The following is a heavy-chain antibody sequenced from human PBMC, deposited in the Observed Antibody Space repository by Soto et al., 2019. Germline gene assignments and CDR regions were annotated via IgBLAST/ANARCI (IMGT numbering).Heavy chain of an antibody. CDR1: GGTVSSYA. J-gene: IGHJ4*02. CDR2: IIPIFGTA. Sequence: SVKVSCKASGGTVSSYAISWVRQAPGQGLEWMGGIIPIFGTANYAQKFQGRVTITADESTSTAYMELSSLRSEDTAVYYCERAQGYSGYDGLSNWGQGTLVTVSS. CDR3: ERAQGYSGYDGLSN. V-gene: IGHV1-69*13. D-gene: IGHD5-12*01.